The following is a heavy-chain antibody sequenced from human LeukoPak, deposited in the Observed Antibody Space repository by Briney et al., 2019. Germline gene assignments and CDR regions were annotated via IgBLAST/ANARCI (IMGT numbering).Heavy chain of an antibody. CDR1: GGSISSYY. CDR2: IYYSGST. J-gene: IGHJ1*01. Sequence: SETLSLTCTVSGGSISSYYWSWIRQPPGKGLEWIGYIYYSGSTNYNPSLKSRVTISVDTSKNQFSLKLSSVTAADTAVYYCARVRWSYFQHWGQGTLVTVSS. CDR3: ARVRWSYFQH. V-gene: IGHV4-59*01. D-gene: IGHD3-3*01.